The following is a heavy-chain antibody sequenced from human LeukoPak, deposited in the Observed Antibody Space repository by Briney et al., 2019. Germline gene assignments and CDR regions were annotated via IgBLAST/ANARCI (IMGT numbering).Heavy chain of an antibody. J-gene: IGHJ6*03. CDR3: ARAPTPYFTYYMDV. Sequence: GGSLRLSCAASGLGFSGFGRNWFRQAPGKGLEWISYIGSSGSAGGNIYYAVSVKGRFTVSRDNAKDSLFLQMNSLQDADTAVYYCARAPTPYFTYYMDVWGKGTTVTVSS. D-gene: IGHD2-21*01. CDR2: IGSSGSAGGNI. CDR1: GLGFSGFG. V-gene: IGHV3-48*02.